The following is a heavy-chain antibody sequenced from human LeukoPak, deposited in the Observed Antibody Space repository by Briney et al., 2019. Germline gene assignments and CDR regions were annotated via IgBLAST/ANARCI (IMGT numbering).Heavy chain of an antibody. CDR1: GFTFSNYW. J-gene: IGHJ6*02. D-gene: IGHD2-2*01. CDR3: ASQYCGSTNCYAQGVYYYYGMDV. CDR2: IKEDGSEK. V-gene: IGHV3-7*01. Sequence: GGSLRLSCAASGFTFSNYWMSWVRQAPGRGLEWVANIKEDGSEKYYVDSVKGRFTISRDNAKNSLYLQMNSLRAEDTAVYYCASQYCGSTNCYAQGVYYYYGMDVWGQGTTVTVSS.